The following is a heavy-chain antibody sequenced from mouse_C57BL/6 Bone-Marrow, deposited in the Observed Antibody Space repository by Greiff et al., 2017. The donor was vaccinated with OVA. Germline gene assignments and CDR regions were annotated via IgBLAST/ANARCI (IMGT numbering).Heavy chain of an antibody. CDR1: GFTFSDFY. Sequence: EVKLMESGGGLVQSGRSLRLSCATSGFTFSDFYMEWVRQAPGKGLEWIAASRNKANDYTTEYSASVQGRCIVSRDTSQSILYLQMNALRAEDTAIYYCARDDYYWYFDVWGTGTTVTVSS. J-gene: IGHJ1*03. CDR3: ARDDYYWYFDV. CDR2: SRNKANDYTT. V-gene: IGHV7-1*01.